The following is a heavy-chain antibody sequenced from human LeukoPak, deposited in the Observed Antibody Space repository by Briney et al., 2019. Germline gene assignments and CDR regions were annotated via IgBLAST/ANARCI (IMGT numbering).Heavy chain of an antibody. CDR1: GGSISSYY. D-gene: IGHD1-14*01. J-gene: IGHJ4*02. Sequence: KPSETLSLTCTVSGGSISSYYWSWVRQPPGKGLEWIGYIYYSGSTNYNPSLKSRVTIPVDTSKNQFSLKLSSVTAADTAVYYCARDGNPFDYWGQGTLVTVSS. CDR2: IYYSGST. CDR3: ARDGNPFDY. V-gene: IGHV4-59*01.